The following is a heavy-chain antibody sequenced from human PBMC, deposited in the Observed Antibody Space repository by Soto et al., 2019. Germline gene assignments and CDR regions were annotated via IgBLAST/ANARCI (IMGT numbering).Heavy chain of an antibody. CDR1: GGTFSSYA. J-gene: IGHJ6*02. V-gene: IGHV1-69*13. CDR2: INPILATP. CDR3: ASGCSGGSCYSYYGMDV. Sequence: ASVKVSCKTSGGTFSSYAISWVRQAPGQGLEWMGGINPILATPNYAQKLQGRVTITADEFTSTAYMELSSLRSEDTAVYYCASGCSGGSCYSYYGMDVWGQGTTVTVSS. D-gene: IGHD2-15*01.